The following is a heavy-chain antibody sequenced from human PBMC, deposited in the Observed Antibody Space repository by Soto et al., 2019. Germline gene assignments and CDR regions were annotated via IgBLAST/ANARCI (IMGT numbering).Heavy chain of an antibody. Sequence: QVQLVQSGAEVKKPGASVKVSCKASGYTFTSYYMHWVRQAPGQGLEWMGIINPSGGSTSYAQKFQGRVNMTRDTSTSAVYMELSSLRSEDTAVYYCARSPDYSNYGFWLPFDYWGQGTLVTVSS. CDR1: GYTFTSYY. CDR3: ARSPDYSNYGFWLPFDY. CDR2: INPSGGST. J-gene: IGHJ4*02. V-gene: IGHV1-46*01. D-gene: IGHD4-4*01.